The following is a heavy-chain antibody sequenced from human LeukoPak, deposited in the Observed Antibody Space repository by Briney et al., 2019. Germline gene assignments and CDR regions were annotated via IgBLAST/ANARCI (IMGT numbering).Heavy chain of an antibody. CDR1: GFTFSSYG. CDR2: IRYDGSNK. V-gene: IGHV3-30*02. Sequence: GGSLRLSCAASGFTFSSYGMHWVRQAPGKGLEWVAFIRYDGSNKYYADSVKGRFTISRDNSKNTLYLQMNSLRAEDTAVYYCAKTHQPLYGSGIFPDVWGKGTTVTISS. D-gene: IGHD3-10*01. CDR3: AKTHQPLYGSGIFPDV. J-gene: IGHJ6*04.